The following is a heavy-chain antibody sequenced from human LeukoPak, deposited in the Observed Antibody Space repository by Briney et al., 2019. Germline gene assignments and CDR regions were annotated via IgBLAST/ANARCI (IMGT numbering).Heavy chain of an antibody. CDR2: IIPIFGTA. CDR1: GGTFSSYA. Sequence: SVKVSCKASGGTFSSYAISWVRQAPGQGLEWMGRIIPIFGTANYAQKFQGRVTMTTDTSTSTAYMEVRSLRSDDTAVYYCARGGPFPSSSSSREYYLDYWGQGTLVTVSS. D-gene: IGHD6-6*01. V-gene: IGHV1-69*05. CDR3: ARGGPFPSSSSSREYYLDY. J-gene: IGHJ4*02.